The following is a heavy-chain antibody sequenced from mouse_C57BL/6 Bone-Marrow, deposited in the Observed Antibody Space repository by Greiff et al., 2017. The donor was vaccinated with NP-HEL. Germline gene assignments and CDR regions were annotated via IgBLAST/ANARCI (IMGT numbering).Heavy chain of an antibody. CDR2: ISSGSSTI. J-gene: IGHJ1*03. CDR1: GFTFSDYG. CDR3: ARIYYGNWYFDV. Sequence: EVMLVESGGGLVKPGGSLKLSCAASGFTFSDYGMHWVRQAPEKGLEWVAYISSGSSTIYYADTVKGRFTISRDNAKNTLFLHMTSLRSEDTAMYYCARIYYGNWYFDVWGTGTTVTVSS. D-gene: IGHD2-1*01. V-gene: IGHV5-17*01.